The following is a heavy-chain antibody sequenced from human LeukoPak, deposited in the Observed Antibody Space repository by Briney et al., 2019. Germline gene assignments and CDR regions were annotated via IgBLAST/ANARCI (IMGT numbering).Heavy chain of an antibody. CDR1: GGPFSGYS. CDR2: INHSGST. D-gene: IGHD2-15*01. CDR3: ARESDLIGSHGTWFDP. V-gene: IGHV4-34*01. J-gene: IGHJ5*02. Sequence: PSETLSLTCAVYGGPFSGYSWSWIRQAPGKGLEWIGEINHSGSTNYNPSLGSRVTISVDTSKNQFSLKMSSVTAAATAAYYCARESDLIGSHGTWFDPWGQGTLVTVSS.